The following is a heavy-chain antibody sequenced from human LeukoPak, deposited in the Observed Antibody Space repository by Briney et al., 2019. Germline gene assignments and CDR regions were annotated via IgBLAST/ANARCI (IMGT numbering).Heavy chain of an antibody. V-gene: IGHV3-21*04. CDR2: ISSSSSYI. Sequence: GGSLRLSCAASGFTFSSYSMNWVRQAPGKGLEWVSSISSSSSYIYYADSVKGRFTISRDNAKNSLYLQMNSLRAEGTAVYYCARGSSFKAFDIWGQGTMVTVSS. J-gene: IGHJ3*02. D-gene: IGHD3-10*01. CDR1: GFTFSSYS. CDR3: ARGSSFKAFDI.